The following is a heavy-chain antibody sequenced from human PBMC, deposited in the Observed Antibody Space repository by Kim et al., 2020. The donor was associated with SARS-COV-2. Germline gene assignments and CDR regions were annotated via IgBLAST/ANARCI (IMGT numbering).Heavy chain of an antibody. CDR3: AREPSRYCSSTSCYVGEFLLYYYYGMDV. D-gene: IGHD2-2*01. CDR2: ISAYNGNT. CDR1: GYTFTSYG. Sequence: ASVKVSCKASGYTFTSYGISWVRQAPGQGLEWMGWISAYNGNTNYAQKLQGRVTMTTDTSTSTAYMELRSLRSDDTAVYYCAREPSRYCSSTSCYVGEFLLYYYYGMDVWGQGTTVTVSS. V-gene: IGHV1-18*04. J-gene: IGHJ6*02.